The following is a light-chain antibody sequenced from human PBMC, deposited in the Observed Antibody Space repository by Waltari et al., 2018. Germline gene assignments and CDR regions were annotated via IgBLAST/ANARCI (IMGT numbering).Light chain of an antibody. V-gene: IGLV5-37*01. J-gene: IGLJ3*02. Sequence: QPVLTQPPSSSASPGESARLTCTLPSDINVGDFNIYWYQQKPGSPPRFLLYYNSDSEKAQGSGVPSRFSGSKEASANAGILLISGLQSEDEADYYCMFWPSNVWVFGGGTKLTVL. CDR2: YNSDSEK. CDR3: MFWPSNVWV. CDR1: SDINVGDFN.